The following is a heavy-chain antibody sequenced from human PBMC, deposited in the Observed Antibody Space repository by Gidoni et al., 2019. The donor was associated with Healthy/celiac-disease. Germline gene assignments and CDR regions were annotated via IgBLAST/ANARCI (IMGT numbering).Heavy chain of an antibody. D-gene: IGHD3-22*01. CDR3: AKDLGYYDSSGSPSGAFDI. CDR2: ISGSGGST. CDR1: GFTFSSYA. Sequence: EVQLLESGGGLVQPGGSLRLSCAASGFTFSSYAMRWVRQAPGKGLGWVSAISGSGGSTYYADSVKGRFTISRDNSKNTLYLQMNSLRAEDTAVYYCAKDLGYYDSSGSPSGAFDIWGQGTMVTVSS. J-gene: IGHJ3*02. V-gene: IGHV3-23*01.